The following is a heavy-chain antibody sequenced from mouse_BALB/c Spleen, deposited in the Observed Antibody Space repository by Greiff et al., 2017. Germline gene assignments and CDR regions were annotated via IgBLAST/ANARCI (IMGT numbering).Heavy chain of an antibody. CDR1: GYTFTSYW. D-gene: IGHD2-4*01. J-gene: IGHJ3*01. Sequence: VQLQQSGAELAKPGASVKMSCKASGYTFTSYWMHWVKQRPGQGLEWIGYINPSTGYTEYNQKFKDKATLTADKSSSTAYMQLSSLTSEDSAVYYCARRDYDFWGQGTLVTVSA. V-gene: IGHV1-7*01. CDR2: INPSTGYT. CDR3: ARRDYDF.